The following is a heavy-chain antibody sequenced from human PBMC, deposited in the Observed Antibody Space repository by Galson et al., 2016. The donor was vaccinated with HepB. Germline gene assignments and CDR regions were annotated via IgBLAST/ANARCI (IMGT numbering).Heavy chain of an antibody. J-gene: IGHJ3*02. CDR2: IFHDGTA. Sequence: ETLSLTCTVSNASMTSYVWNWVRQPPGKGLEWIGYIFHDGTANPNPSLKSRVTISVDTSKNQFSLKLSSVTAADTAVYYCALLKQPEDSFDIWGQGTMVTVSS. D-gene: IGHD5-18*01. CDR1: NASMTSYV. V-gene: IGHV4-59*01. CDR3: ALLKQPEDSFDI.